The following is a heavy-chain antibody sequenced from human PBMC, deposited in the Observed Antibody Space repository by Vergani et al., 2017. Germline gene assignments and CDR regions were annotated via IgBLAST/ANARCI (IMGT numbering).Heavy chain of an antibody. D-gene: IGHD1-1*01. CDR3: ATKSCGTPGCQIGYFRE. V-gene: IGHV3-30*03. J-gene: IGHJ1*01. CDR1: GFTSSYYG. Sequence: QVHLVESGGGVVQPGRSLRLSCVVSGFTSSYYGMHWVRQAPGKGLEWVAVISYDGTQKYYADSVKGRFTSSRDNSKSTLYLQMNSLRPEDTAVYYCATKSCGTPGCQIGYFREGGQGTLVTVSS. CDR2: ISYDGTQK.